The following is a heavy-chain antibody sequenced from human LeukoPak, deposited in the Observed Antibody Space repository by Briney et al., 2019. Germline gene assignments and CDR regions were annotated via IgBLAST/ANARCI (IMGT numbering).Heavy chain of an antibody. D-gene: IGHD2-15*01. CDR3: AKVTPIVVVVAANVFESDY. Sequence: GGSLRLSCAASGFTFDDYGMSWVRQAPGKGLEWVSGINWNGGSTGYADSVKGRFTISRDNAKNTLYLQMNSLRAEDTAVYYCAKVTPIVVVVAANVFESDYWGQGTLVTVSS. CDR2: INWNGGST. J-gene: IGHJ4*02. CDR1: GFTFDDYG. V-gene: IGHV3-20*04.